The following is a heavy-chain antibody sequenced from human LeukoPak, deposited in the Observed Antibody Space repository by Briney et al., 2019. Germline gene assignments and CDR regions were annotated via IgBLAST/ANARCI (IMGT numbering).Heavy chain of an antibody. D-gene: IGHD5-24*01. CDR1: GFTFDDSV. CDR2: ISSNSGSV. V-gene: IGHV3-9*01. Sequence: GGSLRLSCAASGFTFDDSVMHWVRQVPGKGLEWVSGISSNSGSVAYADSVKGRFAISRDNAKNSLYLQMNSLRAEDTALYYCAKSRRKNYYYYYYGMDVWGQGTTVTVSS. J-gene: IGHJ6*02. CDR3: AKSRRKNYYYYYYGMDV.